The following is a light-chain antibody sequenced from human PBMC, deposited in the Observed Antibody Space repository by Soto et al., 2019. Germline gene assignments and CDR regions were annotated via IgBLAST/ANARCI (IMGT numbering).Light chain of an antibody. V-gene: IGLV2-14*01. CDR1: SSDVNGYNH. Sequence: QSVLTQPASVSGSPGQSITISCTGISSDVNGYNHVSWYQQHPDQAPKVMIYEVSNRPSGISNRFSGSKSGNTASLTISGLQAEDEADYYCSSYTTSSTVVFGGGTKLTVL. CDR3: SSYTTSSTVV. J-gene: IGLJ2*01. CDR2: EVS.